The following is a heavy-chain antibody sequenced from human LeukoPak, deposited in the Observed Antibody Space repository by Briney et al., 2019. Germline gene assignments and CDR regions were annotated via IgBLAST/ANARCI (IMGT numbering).Heavy chain of an antibody. J-gene: IGHJ4*02. V-gene: IGHV4-34*01. D-gene: IGHD6-13*01. CDR3: ARALSYSSSLSMGDY. Sequence: SETLSLTCAVYGGSFSGYYWSWIRQPPGKGLEWIGEINHSGSTNYNPPLKSRVTISVDTSKNQFSLKLSSVTAADTAVYYCARALSYSSSLSMGDYWGQGTLVTVSS. CDR2: INHSGST. CDR1: GGSFSGYY.